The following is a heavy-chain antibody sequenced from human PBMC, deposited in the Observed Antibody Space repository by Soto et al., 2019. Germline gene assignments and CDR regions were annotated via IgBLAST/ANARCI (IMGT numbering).Heavy chain of an antibody. V-gene: IGHV1-69*06. CDR3: AGRCDGTNCLAHFDY. D-gene: IGHD2-2*01. CDR2: IIPIFGTP. J-gene: IGHJ4*02. Sequence: SVKVSCKASGGTFNNYVINCVRQAPGQGLEWMAGIIPIFGTPNYAQKFQGRVTITADKSTSTAYMELNSLRSEDTAVYYCAGRCDGTNCLAHFDYWGQGTLVTVSS. CDR1: GGTFNNYV.